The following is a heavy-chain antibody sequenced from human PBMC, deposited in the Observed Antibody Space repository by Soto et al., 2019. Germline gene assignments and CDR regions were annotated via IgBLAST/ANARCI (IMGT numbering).Heavy chain of an antibody. J-gene: IGHJ4*02. CDR1: GGSISSNW. D-gene: IGHD1-1*01. CDR2: IYTSGRT. CDR3: ARDRSNSPDLFDS. V-gene: IGHV4-4*07. Sequence: QMQLHESGPGLVKPSETLSLKCTISGGSISSNWWSWIRQPAGKGLEWIGRIYTSGRTSYNPSLQSRVTMSLDTSNNQFSLRLNSVSAADTAVYYCARDRSNSPDLFDSWGQGTLVTVSS.